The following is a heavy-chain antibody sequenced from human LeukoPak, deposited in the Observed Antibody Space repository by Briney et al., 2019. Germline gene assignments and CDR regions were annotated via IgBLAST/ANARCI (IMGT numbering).Heavy chain of an antibody. D-gene: IGHD2-15*01. J-gene: IGHJ4*02. Sequence: PGGSLRLSCAASGFTFSSYAMGWVRQAPGKGLEWVSPISGSGGSTYYADSVKGRFTISRDNSKNTLYLQMNSLRAEDTAVYYCAKAIDAGGRCFFDYWGQGTRATVSS. CDR3: AKAIDAGGRCFFDY. CDR2: ISGSGGST. V-gene: IGHV3-23*01. CDR1: GFTFSSYA.